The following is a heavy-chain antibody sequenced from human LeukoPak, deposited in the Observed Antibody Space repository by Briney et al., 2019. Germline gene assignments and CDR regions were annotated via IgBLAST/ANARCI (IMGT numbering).Heavy chain of an antibody. Sequence: SETLSLTCAVYGGSFSGSYWSWIRQPPGKGLEWIGEIKYSGSTNYNPSLKSRVTISVDTSKNQFSLKLSSVTAADTAVYYCARPQPYYYDSSGQITGFDYWGQGTLVTVSS. J-gene: IGHJ4*02. V-gene: IGHV4-34*01. D-gene: IGHD3-22*01. CDR1: GGSFSGSY. CDR2: IKYSGST. CDR3: ARPQPYYYDSSGQITGFDY.